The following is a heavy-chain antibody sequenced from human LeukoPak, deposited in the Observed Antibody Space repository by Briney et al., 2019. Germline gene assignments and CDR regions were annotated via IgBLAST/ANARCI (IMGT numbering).Heavy chain of an antibody. V-gene: IGHV1-69*01. CDR1: GGTYNRYA. CDR3: ARIDYYGSGGTSY. J-gene: IGHJ4*02. Sequence: SVTVSCKASGGTYNRYAISWVRQAPGQGLEWMGGIIPIFGTTNYAQKFQGRVTITADESTSTAYVELSSLRSEDTAVYYCARIDYYGSGGTSYWGQGTLVTVSS. CDR2: IIPIFGTT. D-gene: IGHD3-10*01.